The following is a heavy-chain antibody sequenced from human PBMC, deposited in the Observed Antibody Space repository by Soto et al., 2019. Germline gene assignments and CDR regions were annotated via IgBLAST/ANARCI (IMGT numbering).Heavy chain of an antibody. CDR3: AKAKNCGVGPDYYYYYGMDV. V-gene: IGHV3-23*01. J-gene: IGHJ6*02. Sequence: EVQLWESGGGLVQPGGSLRLSCAGSGFTFSSYAMSWVRQAPGKGLEWVSTVSGSGGSASYADSVKGRFTISGDKSKSTLYLQMNSLRGEDTAVYYCAKAKNCGVGPDYYYYYGMDVWGQGTTVTVSS. CDR1: GFTFSSYA. D-gene: IGHD3-3*01. CDR2: VSGSGGSA.